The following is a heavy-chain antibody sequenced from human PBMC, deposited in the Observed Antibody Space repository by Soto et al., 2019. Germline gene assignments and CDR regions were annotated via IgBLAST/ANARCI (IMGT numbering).Heavy chain of an antibody. CDR2: IWYDGSNK. CDR1: GFTFSSYG. J-gene: IGHJ3*02. D-gene: IGHD6-13*01. Sequence: GGSLRLSCAASGFTFSSYGMHWVRQAPGKGLEWVAVIWYDGSNKYYADSVKGRFTISRDNSKNTLYLQMNSLRAEDTAVYYCARDPIAAAAPAGGAFDIWGQGTMVTVSS. V-gene: IGHV3-33*01. CDR3: ARDPIAAAAPAGGAFDI.